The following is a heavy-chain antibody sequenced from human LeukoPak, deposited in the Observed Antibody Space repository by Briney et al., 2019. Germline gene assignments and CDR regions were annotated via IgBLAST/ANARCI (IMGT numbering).Heavy chain of an antibody. CDR3: ARGDWVPDY. Sequence: GASVKVSCKASGYTFTSYYMHWVRQAPGQGLEWMGIINPSGGSTSYAQKFQGRVTITRNTSISTAYMELSSLRSEDTAVYYCARGDWVPDYWGQGTLVTVSS. CDR2: INPSGGST. D-gene: IGHD3-9*01. CDR1: GYTFTSYY. V-gene: IGHV1-46*01. J-gene: IGHJ4*02.